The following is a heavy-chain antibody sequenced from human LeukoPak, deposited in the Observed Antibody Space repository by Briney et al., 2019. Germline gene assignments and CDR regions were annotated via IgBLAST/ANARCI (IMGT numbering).Heavy chain of an antibody. D-gene: IGHD2-2*02. CDR1: GFTISSYA. CDR2: ISSNGGST. V-gene: IGHV3-64*01. Sequence: GGSLRLSCAASGFTISSYAMHWVRQAPGKGLEYVSAISSNGGSTYYANSVKGRFTISRDNSKNTLYLQMGSLRAEDMAVYYCARGSAILDYWGQGTLVTVSS. J-gene: IGHJ4*02. CDR3: ARGSAILDY.